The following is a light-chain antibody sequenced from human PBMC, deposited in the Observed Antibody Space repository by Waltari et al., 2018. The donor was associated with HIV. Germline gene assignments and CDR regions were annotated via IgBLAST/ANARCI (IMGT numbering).Light chain of an antibody. CDR2: STN. CDR3: VLYLGSGISV. Sequence: QTVMTQEAPFSVSPGGTVTLTCGLSSGSVSTNYYPSWYQQTPGQAPRTLIYSTNTRSSGVPDRFSGSILGNKAALTITGAQADDESDYYCVLYLGSGISVFGGGTKLTVL. V-gene: IGLV8-61*01. CDR1: SGSVSTNYY. J-gene: IGLJ2*01.